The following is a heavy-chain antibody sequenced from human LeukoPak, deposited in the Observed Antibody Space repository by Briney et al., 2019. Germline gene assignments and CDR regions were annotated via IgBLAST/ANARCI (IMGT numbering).Heavy chain of an antibody. CDR1: GYTFTSCD. CDR2: GNPNSGNT. D-gene: IGHD6-19*01. CDR3: TRGSSGRRDN. V-gene: IGHV1-8*01. J-gene: IGHJ4*02. Sequence: VASVKVSCKASGYTFTSCDINWVRQATGQGLEWMGWGNPNSGNTGYGQSFQGRITMTRDISIGTAYMELSNLTSEDTAIYYCTRGSSGRRDNWGQGTLVTVSA.